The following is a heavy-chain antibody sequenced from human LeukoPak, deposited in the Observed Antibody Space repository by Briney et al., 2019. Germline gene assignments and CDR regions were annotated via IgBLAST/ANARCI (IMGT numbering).Heavy chain of an antibody. CDR2: IYYSGST. J-gene: IGHJ4*02. V-gene: IGHV4-59*01. D-gene: IGHD7-27*01. CDR3: ARVTGEGYFDY. Sequence: SETLSLTCTVSGGSISSYYWSWSRQPPGKGLEWIGYIYYSGSTNYNPSLKSRVTISVDTSKNQFSLKLSSVTAADTAVYYCARVTGEGYFDYWGQGTLVTVSS. CDR1: GGSISSYY.